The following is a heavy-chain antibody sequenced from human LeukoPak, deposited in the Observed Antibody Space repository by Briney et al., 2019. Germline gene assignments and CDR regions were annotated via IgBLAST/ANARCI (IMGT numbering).Heavy chain of an antibody. CDR2: INPNSGGT. V-gene: IGHV1-2*02. CDR1: GYTFTGYY. CDR3: ARTEYHYYYMDV. J-gene: IGHJ6*03. Sequence: GASVKVSCKASGYTFTGYYMHWVRQAPGQGLEWMGWINPNSGGTNYAQKFQGRVTMTRDTSISTAYMELSRLRFEDTAVYFCARTEYHYYYMDVWGKGTTVTVSS.